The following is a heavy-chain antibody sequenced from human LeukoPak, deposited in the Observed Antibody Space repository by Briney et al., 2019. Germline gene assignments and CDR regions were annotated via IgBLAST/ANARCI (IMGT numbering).Heavy chain of an antibody. CDR2: ISASGTAI. Sequence: GGSLRLSCAASGFTFSDYFMTWIRQAPGKGLEWLSGISASGTAIYYRDSLKGRFTISRDNAKNTLYLQMSSLRAEDTAVYYCARGYSGTYRFGYWGQGTLVTVSS. D-gene: IGHD1-26*01. V-gene: IGHV3-11*04. CDR3: ARGYSGTYRFGY. CDR1: GFTFSDYF. J-gene: IGHJ4*02.